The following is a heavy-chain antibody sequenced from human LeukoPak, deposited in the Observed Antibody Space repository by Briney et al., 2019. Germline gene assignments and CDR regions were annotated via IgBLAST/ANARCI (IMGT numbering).Heavy chain of an antibody. CDR1: GYTLTELS. CDR2: FDPEDGET. CDR3: ATGYDILTGSRYCMDV. J-gene: IGHJ6*04. Sequence: ASVKVSCKVSGYTLTELSMHWVRQAPGKGLEWMGGFDPEDGETIYAQKFQGRVTMTEDTSTDTAYMELSSLRSEDTAVYYCATGYDILTGSRYCMDVWGKGTTVTVSS. D-gene: IGHD3-9*01. V-gene: IGHV1-24*01.